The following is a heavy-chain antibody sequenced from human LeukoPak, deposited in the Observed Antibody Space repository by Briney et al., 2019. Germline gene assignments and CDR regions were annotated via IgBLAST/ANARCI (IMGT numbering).Heavy chain of an antibody. V-gene: IGHV4-61*01. CDR1: GGSVSSGSYY. J-gene: IGHJ4*02. D-gene: IGHD4-23*01. CDR2: IYYSGST. CDR3: ARGHGAEGYGGICDH. Sequence: PSETLSLTCTVSGGSVSSGSYYWSWIRQPPGKGLEWIGDIYYSGSTNYNPSLKSRVTISVDTSKNQFSLKLSSVTAADTAVYYCARGHGAEGYGGICDHGGGGTLVRV.